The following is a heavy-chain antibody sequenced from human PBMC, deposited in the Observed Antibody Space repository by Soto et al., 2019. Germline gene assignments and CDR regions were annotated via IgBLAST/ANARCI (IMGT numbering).Heavy chain of an antibody. CDR1: GGSISSYY. Sequence: PSETLSLTCTVSGGSISSYYWSWIRQPPGKGLEWIGYIYYSGSTNYNPSLKSRVTISVDTSKNQFSLKLSSVTAADTAVYYCARAELWLDYFDYWGQGTLVTVSS. D-gene: IGHD5-18*01. CDR2: IYYSGST. V-gene: IGHV4-59*01. CDR3: ARAELWLDYFDY. J-gene: IGHJ4*02.